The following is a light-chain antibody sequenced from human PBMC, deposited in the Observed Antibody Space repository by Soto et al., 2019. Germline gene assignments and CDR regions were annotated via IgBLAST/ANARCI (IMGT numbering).Light chain of an antibody. V-gene: IGKV3-15*01. Sequence: EIVLTQSPATLSVSPGDRATLSCRASQSVNSNLAWYHLKPGQAPRLLIYGASIRAAGIPARFTGSESGTEFTLSISSLQSEDFEVYYCQQYDDWPWTFGHGTKVEIK. CDR3: QQYDDWPWT. CDR2: GAS. J-gene: IGKJ1*01. CDR1: QSVNSN.